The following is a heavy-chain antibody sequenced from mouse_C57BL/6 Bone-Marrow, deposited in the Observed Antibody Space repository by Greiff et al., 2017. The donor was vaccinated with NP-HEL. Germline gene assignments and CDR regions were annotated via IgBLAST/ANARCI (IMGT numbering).Heavy chain of an antibody. CDR1: GYTFTDYN. CDR2: INPNNGGT. D-gene: IGHD1-1*01. J-gene: IGHJ1*03. CDR3: ARRRRYDGSSHWYFDV. V-gene: IGHV1-18*01. Sequence: VQLQQSGPELVKPGASVKIPCKASGYTFTDYNMDWVKQSHGKSLEWIGDINPNNGGTIYNQKFKGKATLTVDKSSSTAYMELRSLTSEDTAVYYCARRRRYDGSSHWYFDVWGTGTTVTVSS.